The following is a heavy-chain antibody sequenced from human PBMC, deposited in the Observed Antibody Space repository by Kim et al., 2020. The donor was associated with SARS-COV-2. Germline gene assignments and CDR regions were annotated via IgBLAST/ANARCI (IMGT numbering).Heavy chain of an antibody. CDR3: ARHSTSQQAPQYFFDY. J-gene: IGHJ4*02. D-gene: IGHD2-2*01. V-gene: IGHV4-59*08. CDR2: IYYSGST. CDR1: GGSISSYY. Sequence: SETLSLTCTVSGGSISSYYWSWIRQPPGKGLEWIGYIYYSGSTNYNPSLKSRVTISVDTSKNQFSLKLSSVTAADTAVYYCARHSTSQQAPQYFFDYWGPGTLVTVSS.